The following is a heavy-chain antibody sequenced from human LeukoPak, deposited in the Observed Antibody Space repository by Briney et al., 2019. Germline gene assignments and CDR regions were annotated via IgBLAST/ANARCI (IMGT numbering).Heavy chain of an antibody. CDR3: ARVAVAAREYFDY. D-gene: IGHD6-19*01. Sequence: TLSLTCPVSGGSISCSSYYCGWIRPPPGQCLERLGSIYYSGSTYYNPSLKSRVTISVDTSKNQFSLKLSSATAADTAVYYCARVAVAAREYFDYWGQGTLVTVSS. V-gene: IGHV4-39*07. CDR1: GGSISCSSYY. CDR2: IYYSGST. J-gene: IGHJ4*02.